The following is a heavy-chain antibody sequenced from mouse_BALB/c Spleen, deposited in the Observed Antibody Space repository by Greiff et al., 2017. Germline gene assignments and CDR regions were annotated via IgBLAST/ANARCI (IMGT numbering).Heavy chain of an antibody. V-gene: IGHV1S22*01. J-gene: IGHJ2*01. CDR3: TSIITTVVADY. Sequence: LQHPGSELVRPGASVKLSCKASGYTFTSYWMHWVKQRPGQGLEWIGNIYPGSGSTNYDEKFKSKATLTVDTSSSTAYMQLSSLTSEDSAVYYCTSIITTVVADYWGQGTTLTVSS. CDR2: IYPGSGST. D-gene: IGHD1-1*01. CDR1: GYTFTSYW.